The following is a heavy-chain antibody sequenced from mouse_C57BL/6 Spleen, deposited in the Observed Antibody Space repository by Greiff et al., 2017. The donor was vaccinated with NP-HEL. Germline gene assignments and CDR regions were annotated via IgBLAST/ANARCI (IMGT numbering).Heavy chain of an antibody. D-gene: IGHD2-5*01. CDR3: ATAYYSNYGGY. V-gene: IGHV1-50*01. J-gene: IGHJ2*01. CDR2: IDPSDSYT. Sequence: QVQLKQPGAELVKPGASVKLSCKASGYTFTSYWMQWVKQRPGQGLEWIGEIDPSDSYTNYNQKFKGKATLTVDTSSSTAYMQLSSLTSEDSAVYYCATAYYSNYGGYWGQGTTLTVSS. CDR1: GYTFTSYW.